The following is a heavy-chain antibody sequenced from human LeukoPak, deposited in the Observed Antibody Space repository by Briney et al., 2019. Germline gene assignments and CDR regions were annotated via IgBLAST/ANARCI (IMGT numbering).Heavy chain of an antibody. V-gene: IGHV3-7*01. CDR3: ARDLGYFDY. Sequence: GGPLRLSCTASGFTFRNYWMTWVRQAPGKGLEWVANIHHDGNEKYYVDSVKGRLTISRDNAKSSLYLQMNSLRVEDTAVYYCARDLGYFDYWGQGTLVTVSS. D-gene: IGHD3-16*01. CDR1: GFTFRNYW. J-gene: IGHJ4*02. CDR2: IHHDGNEK.